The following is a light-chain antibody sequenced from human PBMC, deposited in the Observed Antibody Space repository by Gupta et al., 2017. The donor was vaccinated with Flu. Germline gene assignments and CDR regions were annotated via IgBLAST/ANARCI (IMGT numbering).Light chain of an antibody. CDR2: EVS. Sequence: QSALTQPASVSGSPGQSITLSCTGSSSDVGGYNFVSWYQQHPGKAPKLMIYEVSNRPSGVSNRFSGSKSGNTASLTISGLQTEDEADYYCNSYTSSSTLVFGGGTKVTVL. V-gene: IGLV2-14*01. J-gene: IGLJ2*01. CDR3: NSYTSSSTLV. CDR1: SSDVGGYNF.